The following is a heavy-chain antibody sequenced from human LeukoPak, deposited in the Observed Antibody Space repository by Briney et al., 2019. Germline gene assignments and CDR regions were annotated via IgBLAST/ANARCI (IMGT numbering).Heavy chain of an antibody. CDR1: GFTFSSYW. V-gene: IGHV3-7*01. Sequence: GGSLRLSCAASGFTFSSYWMSWVRQAPGKGLEWVANIRQDGSEKYYVDSVKGRFTISRDNAKNSLYLQMNSLRAEDTAVYYCASGVDIVATTPFDYWGQGTLVTVSS. CDR2: IRQDGSEK. CDR3: ASGVDIVATTPFDY. J-gene: IGHJ4*02. D-gene: IGHD5-12*01.